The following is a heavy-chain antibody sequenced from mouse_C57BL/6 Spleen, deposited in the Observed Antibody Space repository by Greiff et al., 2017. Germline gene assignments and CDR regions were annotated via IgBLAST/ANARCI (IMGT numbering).Heavy chain of an antibody. Sequence: QVQLQQPGAELVRPGSSVKLPCKASGYTFTSYWMHWVKQRPIQGLEWIGNIDPSDSETHYNQKFKDKATLTVDKSSSTAYMQLSSLTSEDSAVYYCARRSSSWYFDVWGTGTTVTVSS. J-gene: IGHJ1*03. CDR2: IDPSDSET. CDR3: ARRSSSWYFDV. CDR1: GYTFTSYW. D-gene: IGHD6-1*01. V-gene: IGHV1-52*01.